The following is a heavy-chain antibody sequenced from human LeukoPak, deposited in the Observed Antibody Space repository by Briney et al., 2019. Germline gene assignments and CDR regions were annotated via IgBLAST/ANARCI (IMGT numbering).Heavy chain of an antibody. V-gene: IGHV4-59*02. CDR2: IYYSVST. Sequence: YTVSLPHNFPGSSVSSTYSRWILLHPRKDLDCIRYIYYSVSTNYNPSLKSRVNISVRTSKNQFSLKLSSVTAADTAVYYCARDRSSGWKIWGQGTLVTVSS. D-gene: IGHD6-19*01. CDR1: GSSVSSTY. CDR3: ARDRSSGWKI. J-gene: IGHJ4*02.